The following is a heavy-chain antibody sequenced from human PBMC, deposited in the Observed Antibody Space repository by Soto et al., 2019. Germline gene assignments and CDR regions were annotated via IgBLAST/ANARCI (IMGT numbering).Heavy chain of an antibody. J-gene: IGHJ4*02. Sequence: QVQLVESGGGVVQPGRSLRLSCVASGFSFSDNSMHWVRQVPGKGLEWVAVISYDGYNKHYADSVKGRFTISRDNSKNTLNLQKNQLKIEGTTVHYRGREGGYGDFDYWGQGTLVTVSS. CDR3: GREGGYGDFDY. CDR2: ISYDGYNK. CDR1: GFSFSDNS. V-gene: IGHV3-30-3*01. D-gene: IGHD5-12*01.